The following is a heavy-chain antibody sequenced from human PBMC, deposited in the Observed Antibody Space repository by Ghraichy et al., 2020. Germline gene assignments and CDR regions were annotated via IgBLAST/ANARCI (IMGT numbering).Heavy chain of an antibody. CDR3: ARGDEAPGSNPFIDY. CDR1: GGSFSDYY. V-gene: IGHV4-34*01. J-gene: IGHJ4*02. CDR2: INHSGST. D-gene: IGHD1-1*01. Sequence: SETLSLTCAIYGGSFSDYYWNWIRQPPGKGLEWIGEINHSGSTNYHPSLKGRVTMSVDKSKNQFSLRLSSVTAADTAVYYCARGDEAPGSNPFIDYWGQETLVTVSS.